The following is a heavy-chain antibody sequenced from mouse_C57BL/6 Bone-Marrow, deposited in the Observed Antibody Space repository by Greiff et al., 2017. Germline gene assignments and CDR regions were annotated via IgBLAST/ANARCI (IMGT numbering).Heavy chain of an antibody. J-gene: IGHJ4*01. V-gene: IGHV1-9*01. Sequence: QVQLQQSGAELMKPGASVKISCKATGYTFTGYWIEWVKQRPGHGLEWIGEILPGSGSTNYNEKFKGKATFTSDTSSNTAYMQLSSLTTEVSASYFGAYYAMDYWGQGTSVTVSS. CDR3: AYYAMDY. CDR2: ILPGSGST. CDR1: GYTFTGYW.